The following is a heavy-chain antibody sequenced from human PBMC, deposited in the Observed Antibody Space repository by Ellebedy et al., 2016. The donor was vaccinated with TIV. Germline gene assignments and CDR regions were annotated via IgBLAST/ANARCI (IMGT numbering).Heavy chain of an antibody. CDR1: GGSISSYY. J-gene: IGHJ5*02. CDR2: IYYSGST. V-gene: IGHV4-59*01. D-gene: IGHD3-10*01. Sequence: SETLSLXCTVSGGSISSYYWSWIRQPPGKGLEWTGYIYYSGSTNYNPSLKSRVTISVDTSKNQFSLKLSSVTAADTAVYYCARDVSAVRGAYRWFDPWGQGTLVTVSS. CDR3: ARDVSAVRGAYRWFDP.